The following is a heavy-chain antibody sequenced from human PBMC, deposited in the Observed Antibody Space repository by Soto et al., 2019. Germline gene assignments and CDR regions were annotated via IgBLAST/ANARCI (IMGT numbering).Heavy chain of an antibody. CDR1: GGSVNSGTYY. J-gene: IGHJ4*02. CDR2: IYFSGIT. Sequence: SETLSLTCTVSGGSVNSGTYYWTWIRQPPGKGLEWIGNIYFSGITNYNSSLKSRVTISLDTSKNQFSLRLTSVTTADTAVYYCARENFGTASFDYWGQGTLVPVSS. D-gene: IGHD1-7*01. V-gene: IGHV4-61*01. CDR3: ARENFGTASFDY.